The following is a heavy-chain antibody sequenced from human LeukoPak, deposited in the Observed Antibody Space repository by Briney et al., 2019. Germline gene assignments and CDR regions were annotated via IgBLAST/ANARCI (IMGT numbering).Heavy chain of an antibody. J-gene: IGHJ5*02. CDR2: IYTSGST. CDR1: GGSISSYY. CDR3: AREHSWDYYGSGSYYNFDWFDP. Sequence: SETLSLTCTVSGGSISSYYWSWIRQPAGKGLEWIGRIYTSGSTNYNPSLKSRVTMSVDTSKNQFSLKLSSVTAADTAVYYCAREHSWDYYGSGSYYNFDWFDPWGQGTLVTVSS. V-gene: IGHV4-4*07. D-gene: IGHD3-10*01.